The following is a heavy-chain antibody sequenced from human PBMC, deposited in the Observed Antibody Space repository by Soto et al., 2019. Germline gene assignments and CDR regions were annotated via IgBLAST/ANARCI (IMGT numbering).Heavy chain of an antibody. J-gene: IGHJ4*02. CDR2: IIGSGGRT. CDR3: AKDSPGVPFDY. CDR1: GFTFSSYS. V-gene: IGHV3-23*01. Sequence: GSLRLSCAAAGFTFSSYSMSAVRQAPGKGLEWVSLIIGSGGRTYYADSVKGRLTISRDNSKDTLYLHMNSLRAEDTAVYYCAKDSPGVPFDYWGQGTLVTVSS. D-gene: IGHD3-10*01.